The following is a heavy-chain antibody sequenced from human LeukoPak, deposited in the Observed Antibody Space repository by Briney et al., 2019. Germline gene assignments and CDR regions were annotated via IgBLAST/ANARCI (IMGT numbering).Heavy chain of an antibody. V-gene: IGHV4-39*01. D-gene: IGHD4-11*01. J-gene: IGHJ6*02. CDR1: GGSISSSSYY. Sequence: PSETLSLTCTVSGGSISSSSYYWGWIRQPPGKGLEWIGSIYYSGSTYYNPSLKSRVTISVDTSKNQFSLKLSSVTAADTAVYYCARRSGFYSNSSYYYYGMDVWGQGTTVTVSS. CDR2: IYYSGST. CDR3: ARRSGFYSNSSYYYYGMDV.